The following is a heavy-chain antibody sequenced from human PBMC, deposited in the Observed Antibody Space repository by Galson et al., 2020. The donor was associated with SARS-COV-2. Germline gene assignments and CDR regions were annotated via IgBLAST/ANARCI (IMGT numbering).Heavy chain of an antibody. CDR1: GFTFSSSA. CDR3: ASPVAHSSGWATPYNDAFDI. CDR2: ISYDGSNT. J-gene: IGHJ3*02. D-gene: IGHD6-19*01. V-gene: IGHV3-30*04. Sequence: GGSLRLSCAASGFTFSSSAMHWFRQDPGKRLEWEAVISYDGSNTHYADSVKGRFTISRDNSKNTLYLQMNSLRAEDTAVYYCASPVAHSSGWATPYNDAFDIWGQGTMVTVSS.